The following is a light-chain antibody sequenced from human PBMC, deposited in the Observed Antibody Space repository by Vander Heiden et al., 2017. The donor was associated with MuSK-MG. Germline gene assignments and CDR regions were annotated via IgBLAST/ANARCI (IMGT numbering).Light chain of an antibody. CDR2: NDS. CDR3: QVWDSSRDLVV. J-gene: IGLJ2*01. CDR1: NIGSKS. V-gene: IGLV3-21*02. Sequence: SSVLTQQPSVSVAPGQTARITWGGNNIGSKSVHWYQQKPGQAPVLVVYNDSDRPSGIPERISGSHSGNTATLTISGVEAGDEAGYYCQVWDSSRDLVVFGGGTKLTVL.